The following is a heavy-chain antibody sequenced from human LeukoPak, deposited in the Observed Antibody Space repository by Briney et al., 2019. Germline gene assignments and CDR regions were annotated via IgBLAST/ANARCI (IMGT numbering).Heavy chain of an antibody. V-gene: IGHV3-30*04. CDR3: AAQPCSVGRCYLDY. CDR2: ISYHGRDT. J-gene: IGHJ4*02. Sequence: PGRSLRLSCAASGVTFSSFAMHWVRQAPGKGLECVAVISYHGRDTYYADSVKGRFTISRDNSKNTLYLQLNSLGAEDTAVYYCAAQPCSVGRCYLDYWGQGTLVTVSS. CDR1: GVTFSSFA. D-gene: IGHD2-15*01.